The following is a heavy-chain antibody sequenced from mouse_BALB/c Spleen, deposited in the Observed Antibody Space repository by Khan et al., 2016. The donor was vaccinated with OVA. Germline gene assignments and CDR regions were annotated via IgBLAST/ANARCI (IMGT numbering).Heavy chain of an antibody. CDR2: ISSLAYSI. CDR1: GFTFRDYG. Sequence: EVGLVESGGGLVQPGGSRKLSCAASGFTFRDYGMAWVRQAPGKGPEWVAFISSLAYSIFYAATVTGRFTISRENAKNTLYLERSSLRSEDTAMYYCAREWGLAYWGQGTLVTVSA. V-gene: IGHV5-15*02. J-gene: IGHJ3*01. CDR3: AREWGLAY.